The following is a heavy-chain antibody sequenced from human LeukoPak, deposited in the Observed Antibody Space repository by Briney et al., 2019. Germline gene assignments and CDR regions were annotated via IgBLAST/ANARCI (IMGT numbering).Heavy chain of an antibody. J-gene: IGHJ3*02. CDR3: AKEGLVPAFGI. Sequence: GGSLRLSCAASGFTFSSYWMSWVRQAPGKGLEWVANIKQDGSEKYYVDSVKGRFTISRDNAKNSLYLQMNSLRAEDTALYYCAKEGLVPAFGIWGQGTMVTVSS. CDR1: GFTFSSYW. V-gene: IGHV3-7*03. CDR2: IKQDGSEK. D-gene: IGHD3/OR15-3a*01.